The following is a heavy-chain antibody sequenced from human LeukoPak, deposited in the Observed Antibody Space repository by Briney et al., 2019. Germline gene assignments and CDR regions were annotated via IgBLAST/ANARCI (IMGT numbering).Heavy chain of an antibody. CDR3: ARPNDAIDY. D-gene: IGHD1-1*01. V-gene: IGHV4-59*08. CDR1: GGSISSYY. CDR2: IYYSGST. J-gene: IGHJ4*02. Sequence: SETLSLTCTVSGGSISSYYWSWIRQPPGKGLEWIGYIYYSGSTNYNPSLKSRVTISVDTSKNQFSLKLSSVTAADTAVYYCARPNDAIDYWGQGTLVTVSS.